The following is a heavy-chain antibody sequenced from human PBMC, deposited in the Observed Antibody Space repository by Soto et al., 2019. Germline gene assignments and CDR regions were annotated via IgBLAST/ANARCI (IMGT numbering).Heavy chain of an antibody. CDR2: ISAYNGNT. J-gene: IGHJ4*02. Sequence: GASVKVSCKASGYTFTSYCISWVRQAPGQGLEWMGWISAYNGNTNYAQKLQGRVTMTTDTSTSTAYMELRSLRSDDTAVYYCAIYYYDSSGYSGPMDYWGQGTLVTVSS. D-gene: IGHD3-22*01. CDR3: AIYYYDSSGYSGPMDY. CDR1: GYTFTSYC. V-gene: IGHV1-18*01.